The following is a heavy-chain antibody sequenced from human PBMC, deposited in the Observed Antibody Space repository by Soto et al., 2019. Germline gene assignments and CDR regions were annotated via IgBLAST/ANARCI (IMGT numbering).Heavy chain of an antibody. V-gene: IGHV1-69*06. D-gene: IGHD2-8*01. J-gene: IGHJ4*02. CDR2: IIPIFGTA. CDR3: ARSGYCTNGVCYTSDY. Sequence: SVKVSCKASGGTFSSYAISWVRQAPGQGLEWMGGIIPIFGTANYAQKFQGRVTITADKSTSTAYMELSSLRSEDTAVYYCARSGYCTNGVCYTSDYWGQGTLVTVSS. CDR1: GGTFSSYA.